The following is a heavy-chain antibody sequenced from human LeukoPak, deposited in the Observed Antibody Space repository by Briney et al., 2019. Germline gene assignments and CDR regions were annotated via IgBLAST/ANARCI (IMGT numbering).Heavy chain of an antibody. Sequence: GGSLRLSCAASGFTFSSYSMNWVRQAPGKGLEWVSSISSSSSYIYYADSVKGRFTIYRDNVKNSLYLQMNSLRAEDTAVYYCARDQGQEPTSAAGAFDYWGQGTLVTVSS. CDR1: GFTFSSYS. J-gene: IGHJ4*02. CDR3: ARDQGQEPTSAAGAFDY. CDR2: ISSSSSYI. D-gene: IGHD6-13*01. V-gene: IGHV3-21*01.